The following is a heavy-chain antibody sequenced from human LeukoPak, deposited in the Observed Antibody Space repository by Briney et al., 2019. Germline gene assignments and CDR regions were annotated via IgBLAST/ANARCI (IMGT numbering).Heavy chain of an antibody. CDR1: GDDFATYW. J-gene: IGHJ5*02. CDR3: ARTLQSYGHNYFDP. CDR2: IYPADSDT. D-gene: IGHD3-16*01. Sequence: HGESLKISCKGSGDDFATYWIGWVRQTPGKGLEWVGIIYPADSDTRYSPSFQGHVTISADYSISTAYLQWSSLKASDTAIYYCARTLQSYGHNYFDPWGQGTLVTVSS. V-gene: IGHV5-51*01.